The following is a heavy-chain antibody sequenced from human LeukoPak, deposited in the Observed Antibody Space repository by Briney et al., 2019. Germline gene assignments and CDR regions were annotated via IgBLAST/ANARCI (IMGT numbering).Heavy chain of an antibody. CDR1: GGSISSSSYY. J-gene: IGHJ4*02. D-gene: IGHD1-26*01. CDR3: VRDRELTY. Sequence: SETLSLTCTVSGGSISSSSYYWSWIRQPPGKGLEWIGYIYYSGSANYNPSLKSRVTISVDTSKNQFSLKLNSVTAADTAVYYCVRDRELTYWSQGTLVTVSS. CDR2: IYYSGSA. V-gene: IGHV4-61*01.